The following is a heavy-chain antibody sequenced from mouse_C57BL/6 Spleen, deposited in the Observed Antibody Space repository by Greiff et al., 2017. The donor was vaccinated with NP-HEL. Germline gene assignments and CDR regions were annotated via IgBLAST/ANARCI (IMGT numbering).Heavy chain of an antibody. CDR3: ARGEPLFAY. Sequence: EVQVVESGGGLVKPGGSLKLSCAASGFTFSDYGMHWVRQAPEKGLEWVAYISSGSSTIYYADTVKGRFTISRDNAKNTLVLQMTSLRSEDTAMYYCARGEPLFAYWGQGTLVTVSA. J-gene: IGHJ3*01. V-gene: IGHV5-17*01. CDR1: GFTFSDYG. CDR2: ISSGSSTI.